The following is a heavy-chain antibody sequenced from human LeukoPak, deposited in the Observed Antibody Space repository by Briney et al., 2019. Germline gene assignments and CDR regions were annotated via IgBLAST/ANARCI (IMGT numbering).Heavy chain of an antibody. V-gene: IGHV3-23*01. Sequence: GGSLRLSCAASGFTFSSYWMTWVRQAPGKGLEWVSAISGSGGSTYYADSVKGRFTISRDNSKNTLYLQMNSLRAEDTAVYYCAKDGDSSSHWFDPWGQGTLVTVSS. CDR1: GFTFSSYW. J-gene: IGHJ5*02. CDR3: AKDGDSSSHWFDP. CDR2: ISGSGGST. D-gene: IGHD6-6*01.